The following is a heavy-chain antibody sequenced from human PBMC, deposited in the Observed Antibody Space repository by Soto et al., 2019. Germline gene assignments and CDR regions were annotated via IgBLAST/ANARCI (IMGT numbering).Heavy chain of an antibody. D-gene: IGHD2-2*01. CDR1: GLTFTSYS. V-gene: IGHV3-21*06. J-gene: IGHJ6*02. Sequence: EVQLVESGGGLVKPGESLRLACVASGLTFTSYSMNWVRQAPGRGLEWIASITSSGDYIYYADSVKGRFTISRDNAKSSMYLQMNRLRAEETSLYYCTTGDCSHTSCYLIDYPYAMDVWGQWTTVAVSS. CDR3: TTGDCSHTSCYLIDYPYAMDV. CDR2: ITSSGDYI.